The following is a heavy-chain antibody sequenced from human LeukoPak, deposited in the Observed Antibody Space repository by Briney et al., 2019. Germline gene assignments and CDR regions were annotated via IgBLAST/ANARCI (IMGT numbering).Heavy chain of an antibody. D-gene: IGHD3-10*01. Sequence: DPSETLSLTCGVSGGSVSSASYYWSWIRQPPGKGPEWIGYIYYSGRTAYNPPLASRATISVDTSKNQFSLKLSSVTAADTAVYYCATLLMVRAKISWFDPWGQGTSVTVSS. CDR3: ATLLMVRAKISWFDP. CDR1: GGSVSSASYY. J-gene: IGHJ5*02. CDR2: IYYSGRT. V-gene: IGHV4-61*01.